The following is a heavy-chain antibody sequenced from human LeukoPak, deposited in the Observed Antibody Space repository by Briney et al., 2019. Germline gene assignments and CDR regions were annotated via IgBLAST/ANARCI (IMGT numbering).Heavy chain of an antibody. CDR2: ISSSSSYI. Sequence: PGGSLRLSCAASGFTFSGYSMNWVRQAPGKGLEWVSSISSSSSYIYYADSVKGRFTIPRDNAKNSLYLQMNRLRAEDPALYYGARDGRYSTSWPDYWGQGTLVTVSS. V-gene: IGHV3-21*04. CDR3: ARDGRYSTSWPDY. CDR1: GFTFSGYS. D-gene: IGHD6-13*01. J-gene: IGHJ4*02.